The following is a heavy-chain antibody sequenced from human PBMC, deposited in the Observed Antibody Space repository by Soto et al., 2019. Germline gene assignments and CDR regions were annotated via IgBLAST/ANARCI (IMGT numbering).Heavy chain of an antibody. D-gene: IGHD3-10*01. J-gene: IGHJ4*02. CDR3: ARSIWFGELLDYDY. Sequence: SETLSLTCTVSGGSISSYYWSWIRQPPGKGLEWIGYIYYSGSTNYNPSLKSRVTISVDTSKNQFSLKLSSVTAADTAVYYCARSIWFGELLDYDYWGQGTLVTVSS. V-gene: IGHV4-59*08. CDR1: GGSISSYY. CDR2: IYYSGST.